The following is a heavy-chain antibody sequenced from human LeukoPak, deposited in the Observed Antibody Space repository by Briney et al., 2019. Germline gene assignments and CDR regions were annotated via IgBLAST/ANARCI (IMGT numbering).Heavy chain of an antibody. CDR2: VNLQGST. Sequence: SETLSLTCGVSGGSISNTNWWTWVRQPPGKGLEWIGEVNLQGSTNYNPSLKSRVTISVDTSKNQFSLKLSSVTAADTAVYYCAREAVIVTAALNWFDPWGQGTLVTVSS. CDR1: GGSISNTNW. D-gene: IGHD2-2*01. CDR3: AREAVIVTAALNWFDP. J-gene: IGHJ5*02. V-gene: IGHV4-4*02.